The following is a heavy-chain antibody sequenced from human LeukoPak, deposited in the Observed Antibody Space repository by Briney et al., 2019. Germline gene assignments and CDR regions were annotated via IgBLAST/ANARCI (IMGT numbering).Heavy chain of an antibody. CDR3: ARAAVGELLMGYFDY. Sequence: GGSLRLSCAASGFTVSSNYMSWVRQAPGKGLEWVANIKQDGSEKYYVDFVKGRFTISRDNAKNSLYLQMNSLRAEDTAVYYCARAAVGELLMGYFDYWGQGTLVTVSS. D-gene: IGHD1-26*01. CDR2: IKQDGSEK. V-gene: IGHV3-7*01. CDR1: GFTVSSNY. J-gene: IGHJ4*02.